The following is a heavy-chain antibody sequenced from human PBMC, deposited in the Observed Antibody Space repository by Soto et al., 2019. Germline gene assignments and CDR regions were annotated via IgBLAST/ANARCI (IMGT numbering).Heavy chain of an antibody. V-gene: IGHV4-59*01. Sequence: PSETLSLTCTVSGGSISSYYWSWIRQPPGKGLEWIGYIYYSGSTNYNPSLKSRVTISVDTSKNQFSLKLSSVTAADTAVYYCARVRIHSSSWPANWFDPWGQGTLVTVS. CDR2: IYYSGST. CDR1: GGSISSYY. D-gene: IGHD6-13*01. J-gene: IGHJ5*02. CDR3: ARVRIHSSSWPANWFDP.